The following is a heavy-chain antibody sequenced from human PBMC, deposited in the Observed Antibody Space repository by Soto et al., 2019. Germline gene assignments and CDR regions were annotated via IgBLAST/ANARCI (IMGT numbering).Heavy chain of an antibody. CDR1: GDSISNLDYF. CDR2: IYKSATT. Sequence: SETLSLTYSVSGDSISNLDYFWAWIRQPPGQALEYIGYIYKSATTYYNPSFESRVAISVDTSKNQFSLQLNSVTPEDTAVYYCARDQVQQLVQGGYYGMDVWGQGTTVTVSS. V-gene: IGHV4-30-4*01. CDR3: ARDQVQQLVQGGYYGMDV. D-gene: IGHD6-13*01. J-gene: IGHJ6*02.